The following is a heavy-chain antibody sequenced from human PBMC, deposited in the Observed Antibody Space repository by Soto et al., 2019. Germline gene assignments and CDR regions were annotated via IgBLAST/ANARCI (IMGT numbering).Heavy chain of an antibody. CDR1: GGSISGYY. J-gene: IGHJ6*02. CDR2: MYKTGST. D-gene: IGHD2-21*02. V-gene: IGHV4-59*01. CDR3: ARDLWGYCGTDCYPLDV. Sequence: PSETLSLTCTVSGGSISGYYWSWIRQPPGKGLEWIGYMYKTGSTVYNPSFKSRVTISVDTSKNQFSLKPNSVTAADTAVYYCARDLWGYCGTDCYPLDVWGPGTTVTVSS.